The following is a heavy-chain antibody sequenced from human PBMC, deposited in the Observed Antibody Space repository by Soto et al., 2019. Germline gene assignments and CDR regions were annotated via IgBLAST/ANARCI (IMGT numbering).Heavy chain of an antibody. Sequence: VPLVESGGGLVQPGRSLRLSCAASGFTFDDYAMHWVRQAPGKGLEWVSGISWNSGSIGYADSVKGRFTISRDNAKNSLYLQMNSLRAEDTALYYCAKGNGDYEFTFYGMDVWGQGTTVTVSS. CDR3: AKGNGDYEFTFYGMDV. D-gene: IGHD4-17*01. CDR2: ISWNSGSI. J-gene: IGHJ6*02. CDR1: GFTFDDYA. V-gene: IGHV3-9*01.